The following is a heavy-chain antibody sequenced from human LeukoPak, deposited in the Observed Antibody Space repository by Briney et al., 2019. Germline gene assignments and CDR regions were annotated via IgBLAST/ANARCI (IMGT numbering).Heavy chain of an antibody. V-gene: IGHV3-48*03. Sequence: PGGSLRLSWAASGFTFRSCEMNWVRQAPGKGLEWVSYISSSGSTIYYADSVKGRFTISRDNAKNSLYLQMNSLRAEDTAVYYCASGATAFSYDYWGQGTLVTVSS. D-gene: IGHD1-26*01. J-gene: IGHJ4*02. CDR3: ASGATAFSYDY. CDR1: GFTFRSCE. CDR2: ISSSGSTI.